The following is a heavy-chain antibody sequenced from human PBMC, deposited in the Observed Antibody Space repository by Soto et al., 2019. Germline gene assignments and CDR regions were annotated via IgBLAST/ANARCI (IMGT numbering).Heavy chain of an antibody. CDR2: TYYSGST. D-gene: IGHD5-18*01. CDR3: ARGRGYSYGSPHYYDYYMDV. Sequence: QVQLQESGPGLVKPSETLSLTCTVSGGSISSYYWSWIRQPPGKGLEWIGYTYYSGSTNYDPSLRSRVTISVDTCENQFSLKLSAVTAADPAVYYCARGRGYSYGSPHYYDYYMDVWGKGTTVTVSS. V-gene: IGHV4-59*08. CDR1: GGSISSYY. J-gene: IGHJ6*03.